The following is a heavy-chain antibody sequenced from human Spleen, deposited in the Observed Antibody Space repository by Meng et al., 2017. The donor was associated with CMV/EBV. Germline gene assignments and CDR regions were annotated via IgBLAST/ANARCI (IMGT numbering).Heavy chain of an antibody. J-gene: IGHJ6*02. V-gene: IGHV1-2*02. D-gene: IGHD3-3*01. CDR1: GYIFTAYY. CDR3: ARDLGPYEDGFNGMDV. Sequence: ASVKVSCKASGYIFTAYYIHWVRQAPGQGLEWMGWINPNSGGTNYAQKFQGRVTMTRDTSITTAYMELSRLRSDDTAVYYCARDLGPYEDGFNGMDVWGQGTTVTVSS. CDR2: INPNSGGT.